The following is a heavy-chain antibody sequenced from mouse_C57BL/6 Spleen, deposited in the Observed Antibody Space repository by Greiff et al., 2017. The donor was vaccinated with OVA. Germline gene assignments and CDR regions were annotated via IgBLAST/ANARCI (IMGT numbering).Heavy chain of an antibody. D-gene: IGHD2-4*01. CDR1: GFTFSDYG. Sequence: EVKLQESGGGLVKPGGSLKLSCAASGFTFSDYGMHWVRQAPEKGLEWVAYISSGSSTIYYADTVKGRFTISRDNAKNTLFLQMTSLRSEDTAMYYCARRDDYGGYFDVWGTGTTVTVSS. CDR3: ARRDDYGGYFDV. V-gene: IGHV5-17*01. J-gene: IGHJ1*03. CDR2: ISSGSSTI.